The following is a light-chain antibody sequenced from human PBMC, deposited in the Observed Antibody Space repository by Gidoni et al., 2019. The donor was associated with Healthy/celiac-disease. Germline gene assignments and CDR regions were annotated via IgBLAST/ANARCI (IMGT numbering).Light chain of an antibody. CDR2: DAS. CDR1: QDISNY. CDR3: QQYDNLSLFT. Sequence: DIQMTQSPSSLSASVGDRVTITCQASQDISNYLNWYQQKPGKAPKLLIYDASNLETGVPSRFSGSGSGTDFTFTISSLQPEDIATYYCQQYDNLSLFTFGPXTKVDIK. V-gene: IGKV1-33*01. J-gene: IGKJ3*01.